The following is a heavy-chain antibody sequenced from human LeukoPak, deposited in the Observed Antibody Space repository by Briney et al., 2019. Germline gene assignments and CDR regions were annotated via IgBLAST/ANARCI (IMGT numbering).Heavy chain of an antibody. CDR3: AKDFALIVVVPAAADY. J-gene: IGHJ4*02. D-gene: IGHD2-2*01. V-gene: IGHV3-30*02. CDR2: IRCDGSNK. CDR1: GFTFSSYG. Sequence: GGSLRLSCAASGFTFSSYGMHWVRQAPGTGLEWVAFIRCDGSNKYYADSVKGRFTISRDNSKNTLYLQMNSLRAEDTAVYYCAKDFALIVVVPAAADYWGQGTLVTVSS.